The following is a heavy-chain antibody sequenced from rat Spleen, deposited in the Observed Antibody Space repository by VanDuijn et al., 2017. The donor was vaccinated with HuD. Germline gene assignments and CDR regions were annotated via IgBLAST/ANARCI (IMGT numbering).Heavy chain of an antibody. Sequence: QVQLKESGPGLVQPSQTLSLTCTVSEFSLTGNNIHWVRQPPGKGLEWMGAMWAGGGTNYDSAVQSRLTISRDTSKSQVFLKMDSLQPEDTAIYYCSRGNSNWFVLWGQGTLVTVSS. J-gene: IGHJ3*01. V-gene: IGHV2-1*01. CDR1: EFSLTGNN. CDR3: SRGNSNWFVL. D-gene: IGHD4-3*01. CDR2: MWAGGGT.